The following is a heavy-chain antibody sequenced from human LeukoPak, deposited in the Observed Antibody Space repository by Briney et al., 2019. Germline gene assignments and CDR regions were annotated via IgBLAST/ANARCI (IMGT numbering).Heavy chain of an antibody. CDR3: AHKPAQKNYFDP. J-gene: IGHJ5*02. CDR2: TYWGDDK. D-gene: IGHD1-7*01. CDR1: GFSLSTSQVG. Sequence: SGPTLVNPTQTLTLTCTFSGFSLSTSQVGVGRIRQPPGKALEWLALTYWGDDKRFSPSLKSRLTITKDASKNQVVLTMANLDPVDTATYYCAHKPAQKNYFDPWGQGTLVTVSS. V-gene: IGHV2-5*02.